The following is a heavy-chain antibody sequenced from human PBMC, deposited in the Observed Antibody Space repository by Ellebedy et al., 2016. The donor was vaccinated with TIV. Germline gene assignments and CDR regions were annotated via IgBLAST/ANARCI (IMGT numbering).Heavy chain of an antibody. Sequence: ASVKVSCXASGYTFTGYYMHWVRQAPGQGLEWMGWINPNSGGTNYAQKFQGRVTMTRDTSISTAYMELSRLRSDDTAVYYCARGPPRGQQLVRPPLYWGQGTLVTVSS. CDR2: INPNSGGT. J-gene: IGHJ4*02. V-gene: IGHV1-2*02. CDR3: ARGPPRGQQLVRPPLY. CDR1: GYTFTGYY. D-gene: IGHD6-13*01.